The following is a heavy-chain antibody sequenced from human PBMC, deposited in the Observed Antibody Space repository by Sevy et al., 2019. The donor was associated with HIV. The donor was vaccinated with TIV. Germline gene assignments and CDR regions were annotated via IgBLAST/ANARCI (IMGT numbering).Heavy chain of an antibody. Sequence: GGSLRLSCAASGFTFSSYAMSWVRQAPGRGLEWVSAISGSGGSTYYADSVKGRFTISRDNSKNTLYLQMNSLRAEDTAVYYCAKDLGSSGYYFWNAFDIWGQRTMVTVSS. J-gene: IGHJ3*02. CDR2: ISGSGGST. V-gene: IGHV3-23*01. CDR1: GFTFSSYA. CDR3: AKDLGSSGYYFWNAFDI. D-gene: IGHD3-22*01.